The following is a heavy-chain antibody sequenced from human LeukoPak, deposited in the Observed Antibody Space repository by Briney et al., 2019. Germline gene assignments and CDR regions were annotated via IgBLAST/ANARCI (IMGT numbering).Heavy chain of an antibody. Sequence: GGSLRLSCAASGFTVSSNYMSWVRQAPGKGLEWVSVIYSGGSTYYADSVKGRFTISRDNSKNTLYLQMNSLRAEDTAVYYCARDSSPTTGGYYMDVWGKGTTVTVSS. CDR2: IYSGGST. V-gene: IGHV3-66*01. CDR1: GFTVSSNY. J-gene: IGHJ6*03. D-gene: IGHD1-14*01. CDR3: ARDSSPTTGGYYMDV.